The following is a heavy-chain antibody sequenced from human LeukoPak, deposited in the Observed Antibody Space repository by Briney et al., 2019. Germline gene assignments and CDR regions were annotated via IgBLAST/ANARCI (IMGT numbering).Heavy chain of an antibody. CDR2: IIPIFGTA. D-gene: IGHD1-7*01. Sequence: SVKVSCKASGGTFSSYAISWVRQSPGQGLEWMGGIIPIFGTANYAQKFQGRVTITADESTSTAYMELSSLRSDDTAVYYCVRDLLELTGLDYWGQGTLVTASS. J-gene: IGHJ4*02. CDR3: VRDLLELTGLDY. V-gene: IGHV1-69*01. CDR1: GGTFSSYA.